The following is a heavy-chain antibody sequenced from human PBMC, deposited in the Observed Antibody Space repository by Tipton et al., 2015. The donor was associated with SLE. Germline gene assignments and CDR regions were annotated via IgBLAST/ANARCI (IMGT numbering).Heavy chain of an antibody. J-gene: IGHJ2*01. D-gene: IGHD2-2*01. Sequence: GSLRLSCAASGFTFSSYWMSWVRQAPGKGREWVANIKQDGSEKYYVDSVKGRFTISRDNAKNSLYLQMNSLRAEDTAVYYCARDLLGPAALFDPWGRGTLVTVSS. CDR1: GFTFSSYW. CDR2: IKQDGSEK. V-gene: IGHV3-7*01. CDR3: ARDLLGPAALFDP.